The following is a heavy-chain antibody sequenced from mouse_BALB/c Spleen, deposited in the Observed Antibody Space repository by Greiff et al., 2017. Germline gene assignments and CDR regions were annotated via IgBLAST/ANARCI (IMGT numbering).Heavy chain of an antibody. Sequence: EVMLVESGGGLVQPGGSRKLSCAASGFTFSSFGMHWVRQAPEKGLEWVAYISSGSSTIYYADTVKGRFTISRDNPKNTLFLQMTSLRSEDTAMYYCARSTMVTTLYYYAMDYWGQGTSVTVSS. J-gene: IGHJ4*01. V-gene: IGHV5-17*02. CDR2: ISSGSSTI. D-gene: IGHD2-1*01. CDR3: ARSTMVTTLYYYAMDY. CDR1: GFTFSSFG.